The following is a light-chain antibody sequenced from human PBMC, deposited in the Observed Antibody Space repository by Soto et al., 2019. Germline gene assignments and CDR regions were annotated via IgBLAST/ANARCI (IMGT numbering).Light chain of an antibody. CDR2: GAS. J-gene: IGKJ2*01. CDR3: QLYGSSPPMYT. CDR1: QSVSSTY. Sequence: EIVLTQSPGTLSLSPGERATLSCRTSQSVSSTYLAWYQQRPGQAPSLLIYGASSRATGIPDRFSGSVSGTDFTLTISRLEPEDFAVYYCQLYGSSPPMYTFGQGNKLELK. V-gene: IGKV3-20*01.